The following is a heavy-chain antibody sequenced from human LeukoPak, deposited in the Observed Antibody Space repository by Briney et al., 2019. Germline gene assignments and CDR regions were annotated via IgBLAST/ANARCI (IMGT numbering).Heavy chain of an antibody. V-gene: IGHV3-66*01. Sequence: GGSLRLSCAASGFTVSSNYMSWVRQAPGKGLEWVSVIYSGGSTYYAASVKGRFTISRDNSKNTLYLQMNSLRAEDTAVYYCARDPHYYDSSGQPTDYWGQGTLVTVSS. J-gene: IGHJ4*02. CDR3: ARDPHYYDSSGQPTDY. D-gene: IGHD3-22*01. CDR1: GFTVSSNY. CDR2: IYSGGST.